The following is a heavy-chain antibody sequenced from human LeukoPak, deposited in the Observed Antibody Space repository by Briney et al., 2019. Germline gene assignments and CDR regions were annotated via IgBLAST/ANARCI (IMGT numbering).Heavy chain of an antibody. V-gene: IGHV3-23*01. J-gene: IGHJ4*02. CDR1: GFTFSSYA. Sequence: PGGSLRLSCAASGFTFSSYAMSWVRQAPGKGLEWVSAISGSGGSTYYADSVKGRFTISRDNSKNTLYLQMNSLRAKDTAVYYCAKSWSTVTTTGLVYWGQGTLVTVSS. CDR3: AKSWSTVTTTGLVY. CDR2: ISGSGGST. D-gene: IGHD4-17*01.